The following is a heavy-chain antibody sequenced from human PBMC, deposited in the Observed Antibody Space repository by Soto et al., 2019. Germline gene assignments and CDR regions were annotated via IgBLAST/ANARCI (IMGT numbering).Heavy chain of an antibody. J-gene: IGHJ6*02. CDR1: GFTFSTYG. D-gene: IGHD6-25*01. CDR2: ISYDGSNK. V-gene: IGHV3-30*18. CDR3: AKDLLRPGRAYGMDV. Sequence: QVQLVESGGGVVQPGRSLRLSCAASGFTFSTYGMHWVRQAPGKGLEWVAVISYDGSNKYYADSVKGRFTISRDNSKNTLDLQMNSLRPVDTAVYYCAKDLLRPGRAYGMDVWGQGTTVTVSS.